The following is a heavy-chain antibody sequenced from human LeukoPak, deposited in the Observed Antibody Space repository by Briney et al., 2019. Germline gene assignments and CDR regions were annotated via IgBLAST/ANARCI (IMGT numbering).Heavy chain of an antibody. CDR2: IYRGGTT. V-gene: IGHV3-53*01. J-gene: IGHJ3*02. Sequence: GGSLRLSCAASGFTVSSNYMSWVRQAPGKGLEWVSLIYRGGTTYYADSVKGRFTISRDNSKNTMYLQMTSLRAEDTAMYYCATPGGGGNAFDIWGQGTMVTVSS. CDR1: GFTVSSNY. CDR3: ATPGGGGNAFDI. D-gene: IGHD2-15*01.